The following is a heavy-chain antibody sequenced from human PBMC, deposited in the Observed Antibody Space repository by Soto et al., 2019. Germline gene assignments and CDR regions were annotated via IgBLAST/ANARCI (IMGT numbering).Heavy chain of an antibody. Sequence: HLQLQESGPGLAKSSETLSLTCTVSGGSIASSGFWWSWIRQPPGKGLEWIATIYDTGHTFYNPSLRSRVTISADTSKNQFALNLNSVTAADTAVYYCAKRAYGDPFDPWGQGTLVTVSS. D-gene: IGHD4-17*01. V-gene: IGHV4-39*01. CDR1: GGSIASSGFW. CDR3: AKRAYGDPFDP. J-gene: IGHJ5*02. CDR2: IYDTGHT.